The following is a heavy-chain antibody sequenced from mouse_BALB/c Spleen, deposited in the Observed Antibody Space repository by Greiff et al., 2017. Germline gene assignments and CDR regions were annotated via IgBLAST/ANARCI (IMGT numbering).Heavy chain of an antibody. Sequence: QVQLQQSGAELVRPGASVTLSCKASGYTFTDYEMHWVKQTPVHGLEWIGAIDPETGGTAYNQKFKGKATLTADKSSSTAYIELRSLTSEDSAVYYCILRGFAYWGQGTLVTVSA. CDR2: IDPETGGT. J-gene: IGHJ3*01. D-gene: IGHD1-1*01. V-gene: IGHV1-15*01. CDR3: ILRGFAY. CDR1: GYTFTDYE.